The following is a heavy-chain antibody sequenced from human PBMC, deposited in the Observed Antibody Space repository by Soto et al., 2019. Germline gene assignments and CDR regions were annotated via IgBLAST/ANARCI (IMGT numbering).Heavy chain of an antibody. CDR2: IYHSGST. Sequence: QLQLQESGSGLVKPSQTLSLTCAVSGGSISSGGYSWRWIRQPPGKGLEWIGYIYHSGSTYYNPSLKGRVTISVDRSKNQFSLKLGSVTAADTAVYYCARESDGYGVDYWGQGTLVTVSS. V-gene: IGHV4-30-2*01. J-gene: IGHJ4*02. CDR3: ARESDGYGVDY. D-gene: IGHD5-12*01. CDR1: GGSISSGGYS.